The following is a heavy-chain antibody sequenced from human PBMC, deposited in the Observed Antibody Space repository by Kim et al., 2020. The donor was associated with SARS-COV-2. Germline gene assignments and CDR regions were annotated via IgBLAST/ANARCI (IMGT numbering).Heavy chain of an antibody. CDR2: IHYSGTT. V-gene: IGHV4-39*01. J-gene: IGHJ4*01. CDR3: ARPESRRNYNY. CDR1: GGSISSNDYF. Sequence: SETLSLTCSVSGGSISSNDYFWGWLRQPPGKGLEWIGRIHYSGTTFYKPSLKSRVTISVDTSKNELSLKVIAVIAATTAVYCWARPESRRNYNYWGQGTL. D-gene: IGHD1-7*01.